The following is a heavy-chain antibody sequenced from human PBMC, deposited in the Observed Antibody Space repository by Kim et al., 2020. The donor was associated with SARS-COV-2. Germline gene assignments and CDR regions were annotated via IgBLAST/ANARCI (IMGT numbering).Heavy chain of an antibody. CDR2: ISSSSSYI. V-gene: IGHV3-21*01. Sequence: GGSLRLSCAASGFTVSSYNMNWVRQAPGKGLEWVSAISSSSSYIYYADSVKGLFTISGDNAKNSLYLQMNSLRAEDTAVYYCARDQGVLRYFDWTNDYWGQGTLVTVSS. CDR1: GFTVSSYN. CDR3: ARDQGVLRYFDWTNDY. J-gene: IGHJ4*02. D-gene: IGHD3-9*01.